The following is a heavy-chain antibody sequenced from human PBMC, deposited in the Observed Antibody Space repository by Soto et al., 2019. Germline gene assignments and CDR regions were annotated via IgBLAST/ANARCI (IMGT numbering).Heavy chain of an antibody. J-gene: IGHJ3*02. CDR2: IIPIFGTA. CDR1: GGTFSSYA. V-gene: IGHV1-69*13. D-gene: IGHD6-19*01. Sequence: SVKVSCKASGGTFSSYAISWVRQAPGQGLEWMGGIIPIFGTANYAQKFQGRVTITADESTSTAYMELSSLRSEDTAVYYCAIAVAGRPDAFDIWSQGTMVTVSS. CDR3: AIAVAGRPDAFDI.